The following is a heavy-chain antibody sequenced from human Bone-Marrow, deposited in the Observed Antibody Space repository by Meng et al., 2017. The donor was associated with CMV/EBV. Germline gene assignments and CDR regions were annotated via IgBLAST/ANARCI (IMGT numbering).Heavy chain of an antibody. V-gene: IGHV3-74*01. CDR1: GFTFSSYW. Sequence: GESLKISCAASGFTFSSYWMHWVRQAPGKGLVWVSRINSDGSSTSYADSVKGRFTISRDNAKNSLYLQMNSLRVEDTAVYYCARDPCPSGVCYLDSWGQGTLVTVSS. CDR3: ARDPCPSGVCYLDS. J-gene: IGHJ4*02. D-gene: IGHD2-8*01. CDR2: INSDGSST.